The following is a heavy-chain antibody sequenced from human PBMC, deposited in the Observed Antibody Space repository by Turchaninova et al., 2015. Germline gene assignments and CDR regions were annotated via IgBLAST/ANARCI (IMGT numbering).Heavy chain of an antibody. CDR3: AKLPYISTWYGFDH. Sequence: GLVQPGGSLRLACEASGFTFGTYPMSWVRQAPGKGMEWVSAISGDSGSAYYADSVKGRFTISRDNSKNTLYLHMNSLRAEDTAVYYCAKLPYISTWYGFDHWGQGTLVPVSS. D-gene: IGHD6-13*01. J-gene: IGHJ4*02. CDR2: ISGDSGSA. V-gene: IGHV3-23*01. CDR1: GFTFGTYP.